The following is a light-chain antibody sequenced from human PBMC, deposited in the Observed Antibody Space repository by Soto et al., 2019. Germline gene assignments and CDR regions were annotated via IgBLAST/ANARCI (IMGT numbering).Light chain of an antibody. CDR2: GNI. V-gene: IGLV1-40*01. Sequence: QSVLTQPPSASGTPGQRVTISCSGSSSNIGSNTVNWYQQLPGTAPKLLIYGNINRPSGVPDRFSGSKSGTSASLAITGLQAEDEADYYCQSYDSSLTVYVFGTGTKVTVL. CDR1: SSNIGSNT. J-gene: IGLJ1*01. CDR3: QSYDSSLTVYV.